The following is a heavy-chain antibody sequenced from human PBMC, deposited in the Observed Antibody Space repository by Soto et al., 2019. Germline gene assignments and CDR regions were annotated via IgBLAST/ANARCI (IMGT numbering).Heavy chain of an antibody. J-gene: IGHJ5*02. V-gene: IGHV4-31*03. CDR2: IHYSGSP. CDR3: AREAKHCSSTTCYPNWFDP. Sequence: QVQLQESGPGLVKPSQTLSLTCTVSGGSVSRVGYYWSWIRQHPGKGLEWIGYIHYSGSPYYNPSLKSRVTISVDTSQNQCSLKLSSVTAADTAVYYCAREAKHCSSTTCYPNWFDPWGQGTLVTVSS. CDR1: GGSVSRVGYY. D-gene: IGHD2-2*01.